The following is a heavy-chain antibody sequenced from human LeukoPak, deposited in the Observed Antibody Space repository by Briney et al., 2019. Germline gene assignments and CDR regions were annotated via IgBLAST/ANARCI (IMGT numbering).Heavy chain of an antibody. CDR1: GYTLTELS. V-gene: IGHV1-18*01. Sequence: ASVKVSCKVSGYTLTELSMHWVRQAPGQGLEWMGWISAYNGNTNYAQKLQGRVTMTTDTSTSTAYMELRSLRSDDTAVYYCARVAVAGKREFDYWGQGTLVTVSS. D-gene: IGHD6-19*01. CDR3: ARVAVAGKREFDY. J-gene: IGHJ4*02. CDR2: ISAYNGNT.